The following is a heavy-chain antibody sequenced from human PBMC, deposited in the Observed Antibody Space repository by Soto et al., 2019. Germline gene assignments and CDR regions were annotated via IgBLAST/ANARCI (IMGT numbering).Heavy chain of an antibody. Sequence: GGSLRLSCAASGFTFSDYYMSWIRQAPGKGLEWVSYISSSGSTIYYADSVKGRFTISRDNAKNSLYLQMNSLRAEDTAVYYCARLNGYCIRGSCHGHYAMDVWGQGTTVTVSS. J-gene: IGHJ6*02. D-gene: IGHD2-15*01. V-gene: IGHV3-11*04. CDR3: ARLNGYCIRGSCHGHYAMDV. CDR1: GFTFSDYY. CDR2: ISSSGSTI.